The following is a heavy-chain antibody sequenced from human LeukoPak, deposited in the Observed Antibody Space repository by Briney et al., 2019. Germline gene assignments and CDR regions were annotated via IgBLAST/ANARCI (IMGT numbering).Heavy chain of an antibody. CDR3: ATYSCSSTSCQNGDFDP. J-gene: IGHJ5*02. CDR2: IYPGDSDT. Sequence: GESLKISCKGSGYSFTSYWIGWVRQMPGKGLEWMGIIYPGDSDTRYSPSFQGQVTISADKSISTAYLQWSSLKASDTAMYYCATYSCSSTSCQNGDFDPWGQGTLVTVSS. CDR1: GYSFTSYW. D-gene: IGHD2-2*01. V-gene: IGHV5-51*01.